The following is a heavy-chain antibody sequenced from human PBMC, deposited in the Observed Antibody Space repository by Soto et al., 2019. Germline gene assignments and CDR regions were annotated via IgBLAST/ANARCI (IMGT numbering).Heavy chain of an antibody. CDR1: GFTFGTYG. Sequence: QVQLVESGGGVVQSGTSLRLSCAASGFTFGTYGMHWVRQAPGKRLEWLAVIWHAGSKENYADSVRGRLTISRDKYKDTVYLQMNSLRGEDTAVYYCARGFGAAVHAAHLDYWGQGTPVTVSS. J-gene: IGHJ4*02. D-gene: IGHD3-10*01. CDR3: ARGFGAAVHAAHLDY. CDR2: IWHAGSKE. V-gene: IGHV3-33*01.